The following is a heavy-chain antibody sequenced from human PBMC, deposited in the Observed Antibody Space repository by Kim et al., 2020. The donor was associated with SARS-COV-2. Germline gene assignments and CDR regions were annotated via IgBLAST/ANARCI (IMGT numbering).Heavy chain of an antibody. D-gene: IGHD4-17*01. V-gene: IGHV3-23*01. J-gene: IGHJ5*02. Sequence: DSGKGRFTISRDNSKNTLYLQMNSLRAEDTAVYYCAKDADYGDYVSWFDPWGQGTLVTVSS. CDR3: AKDADYGDYVSWFDP.